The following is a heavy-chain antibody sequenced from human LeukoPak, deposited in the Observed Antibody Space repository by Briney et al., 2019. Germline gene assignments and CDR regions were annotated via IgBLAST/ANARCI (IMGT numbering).Heavy chain of an antibody. CDR3: ARAGYYDSSGYFDY. D-gene: IGHD3-22*01. Sequence: PGGSLRLSCAASGFTFSSYSMNWVRQAPGKGLEWVSYISSSSSTIYYADSVKGRFTISRDNAKNSLYLQMNSLRAEDTAVYYCARAGYYDSSGYFDYWGQGTLVTVSS. J-gene: IGHJ4*02. V-gene: IGHV3-48*01. CDR2: ISSSSSTI. CDR1: GFTFSSYS.